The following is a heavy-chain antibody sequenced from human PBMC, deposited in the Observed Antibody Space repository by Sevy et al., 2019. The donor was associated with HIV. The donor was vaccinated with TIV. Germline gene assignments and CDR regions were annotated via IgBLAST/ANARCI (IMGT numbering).Heavy chain of an antibody. J-gene: IGHJ4*02. V-gene: IGHV4-38-2*02. D-gene: IGHD3-22*01. CDR1: GYSISSGYY. CDR3: ARDLFHSSGPLDY. Sequence: SETLSLTCAVSGYSISSGYYWGWIRQPPGKGLEWIGSIYHSGSTYYNPSLKSRVTISVDTSKNQFSLKLSFVTAADTAVYYCARDLFHSSGPLDYWGQGTLVTVSS. CDR2: IYHSGST.